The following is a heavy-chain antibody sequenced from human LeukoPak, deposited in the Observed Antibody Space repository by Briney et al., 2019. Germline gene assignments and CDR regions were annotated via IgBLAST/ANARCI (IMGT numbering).Heavy chain of an antibody. J-gene: IGHJ4*02. CDR2: INPNSGGT. CDR3: ALLWFGEPTPREDY. D-gene: IGHD3-10*01. CDR1: GYTFTGYY. Sequence: ASVKVSCKASGYTFTGYYIHWVRQAPGQGLEWMGWINPNSGGTNYAQKFQGRVTMTRDTSISTAYMELSRLRSDDTAVYYCALLWFGEPTPREDYWGQGTLVTVSS. V-gene: IGHV1-2*02.